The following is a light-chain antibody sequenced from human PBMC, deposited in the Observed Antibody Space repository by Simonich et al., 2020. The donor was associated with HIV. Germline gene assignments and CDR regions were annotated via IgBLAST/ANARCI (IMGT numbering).Light chain of an antibody. V-gene: IGKV1-17*03. CDR1: QGISHY. CDR2: ATS. CDR3: QHYNSFPVT. J-gene: IGKJ5*01. Sequence: DIQMTQSPSAMSASVGDRVTITCRARQGISHYLAWFQQKPGKVPKRLIYATSNLQSGVPSRFSGSGSGTEFTLTISSLQPDDFATYYCQHYNSFPVTFGQGTRLEIK.